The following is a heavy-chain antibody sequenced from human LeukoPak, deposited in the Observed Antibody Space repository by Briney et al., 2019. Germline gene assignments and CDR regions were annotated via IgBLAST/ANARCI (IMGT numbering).Heavy chain of an antibody. Sequence: GGSLRLFCAASGFTFSNYGMHWVRQAPGKGLEWLSVISYDGSNTYYTDSVKGRFTISRDNSKNTLYLQMSSLRVEDTAVYYCAKDAVYHDIWSYIDYWARESWSPSPQ. J-gene: IGHJ4*02. CDR1: GFTFSNYG. CDR3: AKDAVYHDIWSYIDY. V-gene: IGHV3-30*18. CDR2: ISYDGSNT. D-gene: IGHD3-3*01.